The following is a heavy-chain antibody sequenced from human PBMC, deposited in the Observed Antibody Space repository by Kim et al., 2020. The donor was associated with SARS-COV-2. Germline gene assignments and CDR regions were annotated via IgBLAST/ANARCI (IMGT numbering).Heavy chain of an antibody. V-gene: IGHV4-4*02. Sequence: SETLSLTCAVSGGSISSSNWWRWVRQPPGKGLEWIGVIYHSGSTNYNPSLKSRVTISVDNSKNHFSLKLSSVTAADTAVYYCARADRGLRCPGIYYYYGMDVWGQGTTVTVSS. D-gene: IGHD4-17*01. CDR2: IYHSGST. J-gene: IGHJ6*02. CDR1: GGSISSSNW. CDR3: ARADRGLRCPGIYYYYGMDV.